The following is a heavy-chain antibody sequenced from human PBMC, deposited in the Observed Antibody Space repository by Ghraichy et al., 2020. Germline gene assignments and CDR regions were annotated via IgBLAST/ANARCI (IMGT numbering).Heavy chain of an antibody. Sequence: ESLNISCKASGFIFSKSWMSWVRHSPERGLEWVANMNDDGKERYYVDSLRGRFTISRDNDKNLLFLQITRLGVDDTAVYYCARDPKHGALDYWGQGTLVAVST. V-gene: IGHV3-7*03. CDR1: GFIFSKSW. CDR2: MNDDGKER. J-gene: IGHJ4*02. CDR3: ARDPKHGALDY. D-gene: IGHD3-10*01.